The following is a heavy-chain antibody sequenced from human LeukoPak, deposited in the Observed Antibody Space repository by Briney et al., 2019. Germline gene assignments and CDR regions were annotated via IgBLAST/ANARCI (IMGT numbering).Heavy chain of an antibody. CDR3: AKDDAWLQYND. D-gene: IGHD5-24*01. Sequence: GGSLRLSYAASGVTFSSYGMSWVRQAPGMGLEWVSASSGSGGSTYYADSVKGRFTISRDNSKNTLYLQMNSLRAEDTAVYYCAKDDAWLQYNDWGQGTLVTVSS. CDR2: SSGSGGST. CDR1: GVTFSSYG. V-gene: IGHV3-23*01. J-gene: IGHJ4*02.